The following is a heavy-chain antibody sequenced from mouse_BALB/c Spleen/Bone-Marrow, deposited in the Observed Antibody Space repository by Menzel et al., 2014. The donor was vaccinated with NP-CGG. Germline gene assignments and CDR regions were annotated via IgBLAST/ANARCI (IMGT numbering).Heavy chain of an antibody. CDR3: ARINGYDY. Sequence: QVQLQQPGAELVKPGASVKLSCKASGYTFTSYWMHWVKQRPGQGLEWIGGIDPSTGRTDYNKKFKSQATLTVDKSSSTAYMHLSSLTSEDSAVYYCARINGYDYWGQGTTLTVSS. J-gene: IGHJ2*01. CDR2: IDPSTGRT. D-gene: IGHD2-2*01. V-gene: IGHV1S81*02. CDR1: GYTFTSYW.